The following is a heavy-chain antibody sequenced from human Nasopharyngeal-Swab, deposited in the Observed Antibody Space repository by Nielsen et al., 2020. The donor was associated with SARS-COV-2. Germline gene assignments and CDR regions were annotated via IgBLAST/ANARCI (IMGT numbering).Heavy chain of an antibody. CDR1: GGSISSYY. CDR2: IYTSGST. V-gene: IGHV4-4*07. J-gene: IGHJ6*03. D-gene: IGHD6-19*01. CDR3: ARVAIYSSAVADDYYYMDV. Sequence: ETLSLTCTVSGGSISSYYWTWIRQPAGKGLEWIGRIYTSGSTNYNPSLKSRVSMSVDTSKNQFSLKLSSVTAADMAVYYCARVAIYSSAVADDYYYMDVWGKGTTVTVSS.